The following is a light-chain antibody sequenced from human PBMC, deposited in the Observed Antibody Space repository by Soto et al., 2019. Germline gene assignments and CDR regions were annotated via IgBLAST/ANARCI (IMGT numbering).Light chain of an antibody. J-gene: IGKJ1*01. Sequence: DIPLTQSPGTLSLSLGERATLSCRASQSISSWLAWYQQKPGKAPKLLIYDASSMESGVPSRFSGSGSGTEFTLTISSLQPDDFATYYCQQYNSYHWTFGQGTKVDIK. CDR1: QSISSW. V-gene: IGKV1-5*01. CDR2: DAS. CDR3: QQYNSYHWT.